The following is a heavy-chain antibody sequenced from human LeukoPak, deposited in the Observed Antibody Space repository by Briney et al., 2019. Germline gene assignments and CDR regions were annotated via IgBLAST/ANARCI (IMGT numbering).Heavy chain of an antibody. J-gene: IGHJ4*02. D-gene: IGHD6-19*01. Sequence: PSETLSLTCAVSGGSISSGGYSWSWIRQPPGKGLEWIGYIYHSGSTYYNPSLKSRVTISVDRSKNQFSLKLSSVTAADTAVYYCARAPRVAGTFDYWGQGTLVTVSS. CDR3: ARAPRVAGTFDY. CDR1: GGSISSGGYS. CDR2: IYHSGST. V-gene: IGHV4-30-2*01.